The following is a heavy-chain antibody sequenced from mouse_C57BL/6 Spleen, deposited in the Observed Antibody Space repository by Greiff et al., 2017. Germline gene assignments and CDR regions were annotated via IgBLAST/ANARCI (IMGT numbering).Heavy chain of an antibody. CDR1: GFTFSSYA. J-gene: IGHJ3*01. Sequence: EVKLMESGGGLVKPGGSLKLSCAASGFTFSSYAMSWVRQTPEKRLEWVATISDGGSYTYYPDNVKGRFTISRDNAKNNLYLQMSHLKSEDTAMYYCASFYDGYPAGFAYWGQGTMVTVSA. V-gene: IGHV5-4*03. CDR2: ISDGGSYT. CDR3: ASFYDGYPAGFAY. D-gene: IGHD2-3*01.